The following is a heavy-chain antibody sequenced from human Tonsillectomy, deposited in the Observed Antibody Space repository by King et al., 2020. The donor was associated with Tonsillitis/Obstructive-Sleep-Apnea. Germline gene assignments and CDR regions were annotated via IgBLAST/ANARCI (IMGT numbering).Heavy chain of an antibody. CDR2: INPSSGGT. CDR1: GYTFSDYY. D-gene: IGHD5-12*01. CDR3: ARDFEWLRRGYYYYSDMDV. J-gene: IGHJ6*03. V-gene: IGHV1-2*06. Sequence: QLVQSGAEVKKPGASVKVSCRASGYTFSDYYIHWVRQAPGQGLEWMGRINPSSGGTNYAQKFQGRVTLTRDTSINTAYLGLSRLRSDDTAVYYCARDFEWLRRGYYYYSDMDVWGKGTTVTVSS.